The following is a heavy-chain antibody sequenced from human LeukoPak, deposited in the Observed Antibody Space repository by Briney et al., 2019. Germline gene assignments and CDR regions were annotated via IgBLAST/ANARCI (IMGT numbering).Heavy chain of an antibody. CDR3: AKDYRGSGYFFDV. Sequence: GRSLRLSCAASGFTFSSHPMYWVRQTPGKGLEWVALISYDGKNKYYGDSVNGRFTISRDNTKNTLYLQMNSLRAEDTAIYSCAKDYRGSGYFFDVWGQGTMVAVSS. D-gene: IGHD3-3*01. J-gene: IGHJ3*01. CDR2: ISYDGKNK. V-gene: IGHV3-30*04. CDR1: GFTFSSHP.